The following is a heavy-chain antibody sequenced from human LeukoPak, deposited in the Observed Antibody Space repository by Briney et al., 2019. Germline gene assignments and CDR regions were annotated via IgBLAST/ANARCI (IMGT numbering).Heavy chain of an antibody. CDR1: GFTVSSNY. V-gene: IGHV3-66*01. D-gene: IGHD2-15*01. Sequence: GGSLRLSCATSGFTVSSNYMSWVRQAPGKGLEWVSVIYSGGSTYYADSVKGRFTISRDNSKNTLYLQMNSLRAEDTAVYYCARASGGPIGDYWGQGTLVTVSS. CDR3: ARASGGPIGDY. CDR2: IYSGGST. J-gene: IGHJ4*02.